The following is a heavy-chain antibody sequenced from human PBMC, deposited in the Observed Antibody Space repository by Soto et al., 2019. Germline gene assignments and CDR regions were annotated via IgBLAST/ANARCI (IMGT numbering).Heavy chain of an antibody. J-gene: IGHJ2*01. CDR3: AKDGSRGNYWYFDL. CDR2: ISGSGGST. D-gene: IGHD3-10*01. V-gene: IGHV3-23*01. Sequence: GGSLRLSYAASGFTFSSYAMSWVRQAPGKGLEWVSAISGSGGSTYYADSVKGRFTIARDNSKNTLYLQMNSLRAEDTAVYYRAKDGSRGNYWYFDLWGRGTLVTVSS. CDR1: GFTFSSYA.